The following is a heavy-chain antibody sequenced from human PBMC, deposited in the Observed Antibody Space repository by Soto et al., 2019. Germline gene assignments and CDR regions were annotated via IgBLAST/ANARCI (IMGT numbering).Heavy chain of an antibody. Sequence: PGGFLRLSCVASGFTFSSYGMHWVRQAPGKGLEWVSVIYSGGSTYYADSVKGRFTISRDNSKNTLYLQMNSLRAEDTAVYYCARANYYDTWGQGTLVTVSS. CDR1: GFTFSSYG. CDR2: IYSGGST. CDR3: ARANYYDT. J-gene: IGHJ4*02. D-gene: IGHD3-22*01. V-gene: IGHV3-66*01.